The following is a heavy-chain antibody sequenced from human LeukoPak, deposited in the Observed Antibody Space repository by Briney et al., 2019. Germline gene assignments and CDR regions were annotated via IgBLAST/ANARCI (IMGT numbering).Heavy chain of an antibody. CDR2: IYYSGST. J-gene: IGHJ4*02. CDR3: AKSRWLVQDFDY. Sequence: PSETLSLTCTVSGGSISSYYWSWIRQPPGKGREWIGYIYYSGSTNYNPSLKSRVTISVDTSKNQFSLKLSSVTAADTAVYYCAKSRWLVQDFDYWGQGTLVTVSS. V-gene: IGHV4-59*01. D-gene: IGHD6-19*01. CDR1: GGSISSYY.